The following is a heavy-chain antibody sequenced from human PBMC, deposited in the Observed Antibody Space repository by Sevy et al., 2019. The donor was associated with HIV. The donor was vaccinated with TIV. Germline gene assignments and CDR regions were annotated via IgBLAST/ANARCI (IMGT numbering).Heavy chain of an antibody. Sequence: GGSLRLSCAASGFTFSSYGMHWVRQAPGKGLEWVAVISYDGSNKYYVDSVKGRFTISRDNSKNTLYLQMNSLRAEDTAVYYCAKGVGVVATVDYFDYWGQGTLVTVSS. D-gene: IGHD5-12*01. J-gene: IGHJ4*02. CDR2: ISYDGSNK. CDR1: GFTFSSYG. CDR3: AKGVGVVATVDYFDY. V-gene: IGHV3-30*18.